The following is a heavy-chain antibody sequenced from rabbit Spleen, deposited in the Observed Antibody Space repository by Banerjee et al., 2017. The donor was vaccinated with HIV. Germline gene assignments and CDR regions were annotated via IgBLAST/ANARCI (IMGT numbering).Heavy chain of an antibody. D-gene: IGHD5-1*01. CDR1: GVSLNDKDV. V-gene: IGHV1S45*01. J-gene: IGHJ4*01. CDR2: INIVTGKS. Sequence: AQLEESGGGLVKPEGSLTLTCKASGVSLNDKDVMCWVRQAPGKGLEWIACINIVTGKSVYANWAEGRFIMSRTSSTTVTLKMPSPPASAPAPYSCAIDLVAVIARTMGWWRPGTL. CDR3: AIDLVAVIARTMGW.